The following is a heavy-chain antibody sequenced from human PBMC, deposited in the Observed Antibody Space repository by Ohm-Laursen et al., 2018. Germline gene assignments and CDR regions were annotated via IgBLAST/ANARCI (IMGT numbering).Heavy chain of an antibody. D-gene: IGHD5-24*01. Sequence: QTLSLTCAISGDSVSSDSAAWNWIRQSPSRGLEWLGRTYFRSKWFKDYALSVQSRITINPDTSKNQFSLQLNSVTPEDTAVYYCTRVTILQGGYHYGMDVWGQGTTVTVSS. CDR1: GDSVSSDSAA. V-gene: IGHV6-1*01. J-gene: IGHJ6*02. CDR3: TRVTILQGGYHYGMDV. CDR2: TYFRSKWFK.